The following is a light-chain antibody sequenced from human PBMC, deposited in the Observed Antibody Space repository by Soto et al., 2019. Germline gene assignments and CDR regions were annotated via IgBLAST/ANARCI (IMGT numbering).Light chain of an antibody. J-gene: IGKJ2*01. CDR1: QSVRSTY. CDR2: GAS. Sequence: EIVLTQSPGTLSLSPGERATLSCRASQSVRSTYLAWYQQKPGQAPRLLIYGASSRATGIPDRFSDSGSGTDFTLTISRLEPEDFAVYYWQQYGSSPYTFGQGTKLEIK. CDR3: QQYGSSPYT. V-gene: IGKV3-20*01.